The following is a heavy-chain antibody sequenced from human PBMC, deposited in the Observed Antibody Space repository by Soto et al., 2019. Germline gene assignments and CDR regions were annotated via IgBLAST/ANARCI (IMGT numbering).Heavy chain of an antibody. CDR2: IIPMFGTP. CDR1: GGTLSTYA. D-gene: IGHD3-3*01. V-gene: IGHV1-69*06. CDR3: ATDPRGRDYDFWSGYYDS. J-gene: IGHJ4*02. Sequence: GASVKVSCKASGGTLSTYAISWMRQAPGQGLEWMGGIIPMFGTPKYVQNFQGRVTITADKSTTTAYMELSSLTSEDTAVYYCATDPRGRDYDFWSGYYDSWGQGTLVTVSS.